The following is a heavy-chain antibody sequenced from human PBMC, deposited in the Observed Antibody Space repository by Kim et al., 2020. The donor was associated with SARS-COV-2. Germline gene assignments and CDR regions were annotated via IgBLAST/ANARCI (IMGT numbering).Heavy chain of an antibody. D-gene: IGHD6-13*01. V-gene: IGHV4-30-2*04. Sequence: PSLKSRVTISVDTSQNQFSLKLSSVTAADTAVYYCARDGAAAQGNAFDIWGQGTMVTVSS. CDR3: ARDGAAAQGNAFDI. J-gene: IGHJ3*02.